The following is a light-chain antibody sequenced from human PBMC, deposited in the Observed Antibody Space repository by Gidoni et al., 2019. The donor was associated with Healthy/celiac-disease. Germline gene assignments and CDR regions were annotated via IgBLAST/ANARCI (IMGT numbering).Light chain of an antibody. CDR2: YDS. Sequence: SSVLTQQPSVSVAPGKTARITCGGNNIGSNSVHWYQQKPGQAPVLVIYYDSDRPSGIPERFSGSNSGNTATLTISRVEAGDEADYYCQVWDSSSDHVVFGGGTKLTVL. V-gene: IGLV3-21*04. CDR3: QVWDSSSDHVV. CDR1: NIGSNS. J-gene: IGLJ2*01.